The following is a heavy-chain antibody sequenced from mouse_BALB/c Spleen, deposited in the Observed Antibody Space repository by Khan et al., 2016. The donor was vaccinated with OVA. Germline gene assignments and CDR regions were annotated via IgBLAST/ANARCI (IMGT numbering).Heavy chain of an antibody. J-gene: IGHJ4*01. V-gene: IGHV9-4*02. CDR2: INTHSGVP. Sequence: QIQLVQSGPELKKPGETVRISCKASGYTFTTAGIQWVQKMPGKGLKWIGWINTHSGVPKYAEDFKGRFAFSLEISVSTAYLQITNLKNEDTATCFCARGVAACYRNDGGAMEYWGQGTSVTVSA. D-gene: IGHD2-14*01. CDR1: GYTFTTAG. CDR3: ARGVAACYRNDGGAMEY.